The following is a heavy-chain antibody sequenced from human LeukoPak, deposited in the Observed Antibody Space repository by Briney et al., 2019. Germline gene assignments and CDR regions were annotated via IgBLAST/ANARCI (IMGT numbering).Heavy chain of an antibody. Sequence: SETLSLTCTVSGGSISSYYWSWIRQPPGKGLEWIGYIYYSGSTNYNPSLKSRVTISVDTSKNQLSLKLSSVTAADTAVYYCARDRGYYGMDVWGQGTTVTVSS. CDR3: ARDRGYYGMDV. D-gene: IGHD3-10*01. J-gene: IGHJ6*02. CDR2: IYYSGST. CDR1: GGSISSYY. V-gene: IGHV4-59*01.